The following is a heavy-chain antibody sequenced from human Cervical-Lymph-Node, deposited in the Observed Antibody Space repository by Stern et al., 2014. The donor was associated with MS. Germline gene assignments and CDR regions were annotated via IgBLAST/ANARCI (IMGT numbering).Heavy chain of an antibody. V-gene: IGHV7-4-1*02. J-gene: IGHJ4*02. Sequence: QVQLVQSGSELKKPGASVKVSCKASGYAFTSYAMNWVRQAPGQGLEWMGWINTNTGNPTYAQGFTGRFVFSLDTSVSTAYLQISSLKAEDTAVYYCASGAMGDFWSGYSYFDYWGQGTLVTVSS. CDR2: INTNTGNP. D-gene: IGHD3-3*01. CDR3: ASGAMGDFWSGYSYFDY. CDR1: GYAFTSYA.